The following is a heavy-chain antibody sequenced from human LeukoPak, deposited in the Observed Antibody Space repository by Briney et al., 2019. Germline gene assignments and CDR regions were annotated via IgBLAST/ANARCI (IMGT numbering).Heavy chain of an antibody. V-gene: IGHV1-18*04. CDR2: ISAYNGNT. CDR1: GYTFTNYG. Sequence: ASVKVSCKASGYTFTNYGISWVRQAPGQGLEWMGWISAYNGNTNYAQKLQGRVTMTTDTSTSTAYMELRSLRSDDTAVYYCARDRATVTKGLYFDYWGQGTLVTVSS. D-gene: IGHD4-17*01. CDR3: ARDRATVTKGLYFDY. J-gene: IGHJ4*02.